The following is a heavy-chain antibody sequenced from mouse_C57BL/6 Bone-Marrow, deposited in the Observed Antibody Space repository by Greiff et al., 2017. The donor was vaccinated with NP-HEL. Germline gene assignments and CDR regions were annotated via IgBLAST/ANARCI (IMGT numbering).Heavy chain of an antibody. V-gene: IGHV1-81*01. J-gene: IGHJ2*01. D-gene: IGHD1-1*01. CDR2: IYPRSGNT. CDR1: GFTFTSYG. CDR3: ARWTTVGFDY. Sequence: QVQLQQSGAELARPGASVKLSCKASGFTFTSYGISWVQQTTGQGLEWIGEIYPRSGNTYYNEKFKGKATLTADKSSSTAYMELRSLTSEDSAVYFCARWTTVGFDYWGQGTTLTVSS.